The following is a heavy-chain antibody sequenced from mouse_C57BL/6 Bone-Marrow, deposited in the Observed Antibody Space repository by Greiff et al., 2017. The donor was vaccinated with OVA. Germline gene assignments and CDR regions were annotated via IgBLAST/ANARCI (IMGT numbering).Heavy chain of an antibody. CDR1: GYTFTSYG. D-gene: IGHD2-3*01. CDR3: ARWGDDGYYYFDY. V-gene: IGHV1-81*01. CDR2: IYPRSGNT. J-gene: IGHJ2*01. Sequence: QVQLQQSGAELARPGASVKLSCKASGYTFTSYGISWVKQRTGQGLEWIGEIYPRSGNTYYNAKFKGKATLTADKSSSTAYMELRSLTSEDSAVYFCARWGDDGYYYFDYWGQGTTLTVSA.